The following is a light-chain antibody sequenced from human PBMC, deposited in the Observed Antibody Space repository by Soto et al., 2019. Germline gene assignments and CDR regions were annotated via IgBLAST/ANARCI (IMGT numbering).Light chain of an antibody. CDR2: DGS. J-gene: IGKJ4*01. CDR3: QQRNAWPLT. Sequence: IVLTQSPATLSLAPGEGATLSGRASHSSGEYVTWFQQKPGQAPRLLIDDGSNRAVGIPARFSGSASVTDSTLTISSLEPEDFAVYYCQQRNAWPLTFGGGTRVEI. CDR1: HSSGEY. V-gene: IGKV3-11*01.